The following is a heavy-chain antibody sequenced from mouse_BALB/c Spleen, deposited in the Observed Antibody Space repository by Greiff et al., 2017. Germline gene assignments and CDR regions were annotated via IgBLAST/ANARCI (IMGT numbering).Heavy chain of an antibody. J-gene: IGHJ3*01. CDR2: ISSGGGNT. CDR3: ARYYRYDRAWFAY. D-gene: IGHD2-14*01. CDR1: GFTFSSYT. V-gene: IGHV5-9*03. Sequence: EVQGVESGGGLVKPGGSLKLSCAASGFTFSSYTMSWVRQTPEKRLEWVATISSGGGNTYYPDSVKGRFTISRDNAKNNLYLQMSSLRSEDTALYYCARYYRYDRAWFAYWGQGTLVTVSA.